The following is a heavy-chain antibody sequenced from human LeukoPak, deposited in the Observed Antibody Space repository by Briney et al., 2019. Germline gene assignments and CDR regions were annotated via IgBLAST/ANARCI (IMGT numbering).Heavy chain of an antibody. CDR2: IIPILGIA. CDR3: ASPRVAAANYYYYYGMDV. V-gene: IGHV1-69*04. J-gene: IGHJ6*02. D-gene: IGHD6-13*01. Sequence: SVKVSCKASGGTFSSYAISWVRQAPGQGLEWMGRIIPILGIANYAQKFQGRVTITADKSTSTAYMELSSLRSEDAAVYYCASPRVAAANYYYYYGMDVWGQGTTVTVSS. CDR1: GGTFSSYA.